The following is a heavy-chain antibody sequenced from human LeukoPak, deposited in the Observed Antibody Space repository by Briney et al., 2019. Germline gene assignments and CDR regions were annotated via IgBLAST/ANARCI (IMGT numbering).Heavy chain of an antibody. Sequence: GGSLRLSCAASGFTFSSYAMSWIRQAPGKGLEWVAFITATGDTAYYADSVKGRFTISRDNSRNTVYMQMDSLRAEDTAIYYCAGDRNSDWYSPLDYWGQGSQVTVSP. D-gene: IGHD6-19*01. CDR2: ITATGDTA. CDR3: AGDRNSDWYSPLDY. J-gene: IGHJ4*02. CDR1: GFTFSSYA. V-gene: IGHV3-23*01.